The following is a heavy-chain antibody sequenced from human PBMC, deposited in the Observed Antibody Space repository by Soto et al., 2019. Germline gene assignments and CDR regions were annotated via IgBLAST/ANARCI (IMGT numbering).Heavy chain of an antibody. Sequence: QVQLQESGPGLVKPSQTLSLTCTVSGGSISSGGYYWSWIRQHPGKSLEWFGYIYYSGSTYYNPYLKRRVTVPVDTSKNQFSLKRSSVTAADTAVYYCARVGYYDSSGRRDWYFDLWGRGTLVTVSS. CDR3: ARVGYYDSSGRRDWYFDL. CDR1: GGSISSGGYY. J-gene: IGHJ2*01. D-gene: IGHD3-22*01. V-gene: IGHV4-31*03. CDR2: IYYSGST.